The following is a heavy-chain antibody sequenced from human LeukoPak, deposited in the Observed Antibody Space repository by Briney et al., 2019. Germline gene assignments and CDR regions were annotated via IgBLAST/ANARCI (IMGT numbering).Heavy chain of an antibody. J-gene: IGHJ4*02. Sequence: GGSLRLSCAASGFTFSDYYMSWIRQAPGKGLEWVSYISSSGSTIYYADSVKGRFTISRDNTRKSLYLQINNLRADDTAVYYCARKTASGPFDCWGQGTLVTVAS. CDR3: ARKTASGPFDC. CDR1: GFTFSDYY. V-gene: IGHV3-11*01. CDR2: ISSSGSTI.